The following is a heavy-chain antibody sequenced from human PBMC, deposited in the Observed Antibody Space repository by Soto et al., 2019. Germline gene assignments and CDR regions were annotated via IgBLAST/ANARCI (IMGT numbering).Heavy chain of an antibody. V-gene: IGHV3-23*01. D-gene: IGHD3-10*01. Sequence: LRLSCAASGFTFSSYDMTWVRQAPGKGLEWVSAISGSGGSTNYGDSVKGRFIISRDNSKNTLFMQMNSLRVEDTAVYYCAIRGLSKSEVRGYFDYWGRGTLVTVSS. J-gene: IGHJ4*02. CDR3: AIRGLSKSEVRGYFDY. CDR2: ISGSGGST. CDR1: GFTFSSYD.